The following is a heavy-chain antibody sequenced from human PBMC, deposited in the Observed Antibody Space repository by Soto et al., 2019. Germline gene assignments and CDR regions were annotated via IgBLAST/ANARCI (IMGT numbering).Heavy chain of an antibody. CDR1: GCSISSYY. CDR2: IYYSGST. J-gene: IGHJ5*02. Sequence: SETLSLTCTVSGCSISSYYWSWIRQPPGKGLEWIGYIYYSGSTNYNPSLKSRVTISVDTSKNQFSLKLSSVTAADTAVYYCARETYDYVWAWGQGTLVTVSS. CDR3: ARETYDYVWA. D-gene: IGHD3-16*01. V-gene: IGHV4-59*01.